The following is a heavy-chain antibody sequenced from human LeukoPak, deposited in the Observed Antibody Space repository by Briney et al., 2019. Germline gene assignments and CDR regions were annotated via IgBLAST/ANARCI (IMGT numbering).Heavy chain of an antibody. V-gene: IGHV3-9*01. J-gene: IGHJ4*02. CDR2: ISWNSGSI. CDR3: ASSRGVTGVYYFDY. CDR1: GFTFDDYA. Sequence: GGSLRLSCAASGFTFDDYAMHWVRQAPGKGLEWVSGISWNSGSIGYADSVKGRFTISRDNAKNSLYLQMNSLRAEDTALYYCASSRGVTGVYYFDYWGQGTLVTVSS. D-gene: IGHD2-21*02.